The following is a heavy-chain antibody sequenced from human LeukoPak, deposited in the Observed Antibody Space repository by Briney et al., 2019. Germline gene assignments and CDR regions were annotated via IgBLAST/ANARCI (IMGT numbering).Heavy chain of an antibody. CDR3: ARRPIKWLSIYWYFDL. D-gene: IGHD3-22*01. CDR2: INHSGST. V-gene: IGHV4-34*01. Sequence: SETLSLTCAVYGGSFSGYYWSWIRQPPGKGLEWIGEINHSGSTNYNPSLKSRVTISVDTSKNQFSLKLSSVTAADTAVYHCARRPIKWLSIYWYFDLWGRGTLVTVSS. J-gene: IGHJ2*01. CDR1: GGSFSGYY.